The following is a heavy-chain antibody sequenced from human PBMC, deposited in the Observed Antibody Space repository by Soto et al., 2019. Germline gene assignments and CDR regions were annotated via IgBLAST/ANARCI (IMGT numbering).Heavy chain of an antibody. CDR2: ISSSGSTI. CDR3: AREGKSVLRFLEDYYYGMDV. D-gene: IGHD3-3*01. CDR1: GFTFSDYY. J-gene: IGHJ6*02. Sequence: QVQLVESGGGLVKPGGSLRLSCAASGFTFSDYYMSWIRQAPGKGLEWVSYISSSGSTIYYADSVKGRFTISRDNAKNSLYLQMNSLRAEDTAVYYCAREGKSVLRFLEDYYYGMDVWGQGTTVTVSS. V-gene: IGHV3-11*01.